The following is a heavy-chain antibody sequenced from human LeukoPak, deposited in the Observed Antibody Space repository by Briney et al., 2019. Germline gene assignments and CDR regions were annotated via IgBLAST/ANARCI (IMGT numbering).Heavy chain of an antibody. CDR1: GDSISSYY. V-gene: IGHV4-4*07. J-gene: IGHJ4*02. CDR3: ARNELRSYGLVHY. CDR2: NYTSGST. Sequence: PSETLSLTCTVSGDSISSYYWSWIRQSAGKGLEWIGRNYTSGSTNYNPSLKSRVTMSVDTSKNQFSLTLTSMTAADTAVYYCARNELRSYGLVHYWGQGTLVTVSS. D-gene: IGHD1-26*01.